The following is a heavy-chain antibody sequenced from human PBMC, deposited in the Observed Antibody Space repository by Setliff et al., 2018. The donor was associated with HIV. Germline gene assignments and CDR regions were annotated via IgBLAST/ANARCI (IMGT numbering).Heavy chain of an antibody. D-gene: IGHD3-16*01. CDR1: GFTFSNFW. J-gene: IGHJ5*02. CDR2: IKKDGSEI. V-gene: IGHV3-7*03. Sequence: SLRLSCAASGFTFSNFWMDCVRQAPGKGPEWVATIKKDGSEIYYVDSVKGRFTISRDNARTSLYLEMSSLRVEDTAVYLCANLGEVGAWGQGTLVTVSS. CDR3: ANLGEVGA.